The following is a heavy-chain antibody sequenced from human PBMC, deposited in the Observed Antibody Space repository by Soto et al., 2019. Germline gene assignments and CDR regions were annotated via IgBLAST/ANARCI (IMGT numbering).Heavy chain of an antibody. Sequence: EVQLVESGGGLVEPGGSLRLSCAASGFTFSSYSMNWVRQAPGKGLEWVANIKQDGSEKYYVDSVKGRFTISRDNAKNSLYLQMNSLRAEDTAVYYCARDTRAPFDYWGQGTLVTVSS. CDR3: ARDTRAPFDY. J-gene: IGHJ4*02. D-gene: IGHD3-3*01. CDR1: GFTFSSYS. V-gene: IGHV3-7*03. CDR2: IKQDGSEK.